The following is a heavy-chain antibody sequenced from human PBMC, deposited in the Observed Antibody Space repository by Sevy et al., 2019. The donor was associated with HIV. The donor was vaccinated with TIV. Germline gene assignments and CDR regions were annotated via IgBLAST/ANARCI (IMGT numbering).Heavy chain of an antibody. CDR3: AREWPGAVAALQFDY. Sequence: SETLSLTCTVSGGSISSGSYYWSWIRQPAGKGLEWIGRIYTSGSTNYNPSLKSRVTISVDTSKNQFSLKLSSVTAADTAVYYCAREWPGAVAALQFDYWGQGTLVTVSS. D-gene: IGHD6-19*01. CDR2: IYTSGST. J-gene: IGHJ4*02. CDR1: GGSISSGSYY. V-gene: IGHV4-61*02.